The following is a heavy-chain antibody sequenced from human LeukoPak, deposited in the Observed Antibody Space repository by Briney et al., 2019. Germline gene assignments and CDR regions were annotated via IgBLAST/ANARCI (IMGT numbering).Heavy chain of an antibody. Sequence: PGGSLRLSCAASGFTFSSYGMSWVRQAPGKGLEWVSAITTSGGSTYYADSVKGRFTISRDNAKNTLHLQMNSLRDEDTAIYCCARQWELGFYFDYWGQGTLVTVSS. J-gene: IGHJ4*02. D-gene: IGHD1-26*01. CDR1: GFTFSSYG. CDR3: ARQWELGFYFDY. V-gene: IGHV3-23*01. CDR2: ITTSGGST.